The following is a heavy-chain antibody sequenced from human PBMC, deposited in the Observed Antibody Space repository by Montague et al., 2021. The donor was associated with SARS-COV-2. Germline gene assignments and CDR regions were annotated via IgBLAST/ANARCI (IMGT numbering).Heavy chain of an antibody. CDR2: INHRGNT. D-gene: IGHD6-25*01. J-gene: IGHJ6*03. V-gene: IGHV4-34*01. Sequence: SETLSLTCAVYGGSFSDYYWSWVRRPPGKGLEWIGDINHRGNTKVSPXLKSRVTISVDTSKNQFSLKLTSVTAADSAVYYCARGQSGSYSGGWVPVALFDFYHYMDIWGRGTTVAVSS. CDR3: ARGQSGSYSGGWVPVALFDFYHYMDI. CDR1: GGSFSDYY.